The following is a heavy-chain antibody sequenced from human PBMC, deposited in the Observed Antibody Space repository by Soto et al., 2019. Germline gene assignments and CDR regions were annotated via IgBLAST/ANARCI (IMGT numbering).Heavy chain of an antibody. V-gene: IGHV3-23*01. CDR1: GFTFSSYA. CDR3: AKGSVLDYYYYYMDV. D-gene: IGHD6-6*01. Sequence: GSLRLSCAASGFTFSSYAMSWVRQAPGKGLEWVSAISGSGGSTYYADSVKGRFTISRDNSKNTLYLQMNSLRAEDTAVYYCAKGSVLDYYYYYMDVWGKGTTVTVSS. J-gene: IGHJ6*03. CDR2: ISGSGGST.